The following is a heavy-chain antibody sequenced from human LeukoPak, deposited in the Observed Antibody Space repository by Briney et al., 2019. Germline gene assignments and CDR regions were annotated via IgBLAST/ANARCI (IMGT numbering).Heavy chain of an antibody. Sequence: SETLSLTCTVSGGSISSSSYYWGWIRQPPWKGLEWIGSIYYSGSTYYNPSLKSRVTISVDTSKNQFSLKLSSVTAADTAVYYCARRKNLVGATDYWGQGTLVTASS. V-gene: IGHV4-39*01. J-gene: IGHJ4*02. D-gene: IGHD1-26*01. CDR3: ARRKNLVGATDY. CDR1: GGSISSSSYY. CDR2: IYYSGST.